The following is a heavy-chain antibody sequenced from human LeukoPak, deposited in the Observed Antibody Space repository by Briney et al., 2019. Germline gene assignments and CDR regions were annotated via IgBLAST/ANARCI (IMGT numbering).Heavy chain of an antibody. D-gene: IGHD3-10*01. V-gene: IGHV4-59*12. Sequence: SETLSLTRTFSGGSLSRYFWRWLRQPPAKGLAGVGYIHYSGCTNHNLSLTSRVTISVDTSKNQLSLKLSAVTAADTAVYYCARDPGILVRGSRRGYDGNYYHMDVWGKGTMVTITS. CDR1: GGSLSRYF. CDR2: IHYSGCT. CDR3: ARDPGILVRGSRRGYDGNYYHMDV. J-gene: IGHJ6*03.